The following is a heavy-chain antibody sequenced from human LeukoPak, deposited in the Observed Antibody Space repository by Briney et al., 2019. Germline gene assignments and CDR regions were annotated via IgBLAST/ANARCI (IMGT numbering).Heavy chain of an antibody. D-gene: IGHD2-15*01. J-gene: IGHJ4*02. CDR1: GFTFSSYG. CDR3: AKGYCSGGSCCLDY. Sequence: GRSLRLSCGASGFTFSSYGMPWVRQAPGKGLEWVSTISGSGGSTFYADSVKGRFTISRDNPKNTLYLQMNSLRAEDTAVYYCAKGYCSGGSCCLDYWGQGTLVTVSS. V-gene: IGHV3-23*01. CDR2: ISGSGGST.